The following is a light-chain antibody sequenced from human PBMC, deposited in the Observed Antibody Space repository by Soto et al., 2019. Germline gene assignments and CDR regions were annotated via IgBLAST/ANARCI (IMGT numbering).Light chain of an antibody. J-gene: IGKJ4*01. V-gene: IGKV1-5*03. Sequence: DIQMTQSPSTLSASVGDRVTITCRASQSVSTWLAWYQQKPGKAPKLLIHKASTLETGVPSRFRGSGSGTHFTLTISSLQPDDFGTYYCHQYHIYPVTFGGGTKVEIK. CDR3: HQYHIYPVT. CDR1: QSVSTW. CDR2: KAS.